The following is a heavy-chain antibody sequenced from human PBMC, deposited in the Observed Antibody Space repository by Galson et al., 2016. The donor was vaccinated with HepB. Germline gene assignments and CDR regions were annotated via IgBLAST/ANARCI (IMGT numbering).Heavy chain of an antibody. CDR3: AKANYNSGAFDL. V-gene: IGHV3-9*01. J-gene: IGHJ3*01. CDR1: GFSFGEYA. CDR2: ITWNSGTI. D-gene: IGHD5-24*01. Sequence: SLRLSCAASGFSFGEYAMHWVRQAPGKGLEWVSGITWNSGTIAHADAVQGRFTISRDNAKNSLFVQMNSLRPEDTALYFCAKANYNSGAFDLWGQGTMVTVSS.